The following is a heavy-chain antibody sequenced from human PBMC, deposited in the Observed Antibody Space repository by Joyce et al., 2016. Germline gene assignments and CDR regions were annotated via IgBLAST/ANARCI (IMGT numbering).Heavy chain of an antibody. Sequence: EVHLVESGGGLVQPGGSLRLSCSASGFTCSSFGMHWARQAPLKGLEYVSRISNDGGTTYYAESVKGRFTVSRDNSKNTLYLQMTSLRTEDTAVYYCERAGGFWGQGTLVSVSS. V-gene: IGHV3-64D*08. D-gene: IGHD3-16*01. CDR3: ERAGGF. CDR1: GFTCSSFG. J-gene: IGHJ4*02. CDR2: ISNDGGTT.